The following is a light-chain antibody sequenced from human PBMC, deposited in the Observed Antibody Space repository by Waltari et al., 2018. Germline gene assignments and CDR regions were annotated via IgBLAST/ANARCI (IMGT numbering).Light chain of an antibody. V-gene: IGKV1-39*01. CDR3: QQSYSTPRT. CDR1: QSLNTY. J-gene: IGKJ1*01. Sequence: IQMTQSPPSQSASVGDTVTITCRASQSLNTYLNWYQQKPGKAPKLLIYDVSSLQSGVPSRFSGSGSGTDFTLTISSLQPEDFATYYCQQSYSTPRTFGHGTKVEI. CDR2: DVS.